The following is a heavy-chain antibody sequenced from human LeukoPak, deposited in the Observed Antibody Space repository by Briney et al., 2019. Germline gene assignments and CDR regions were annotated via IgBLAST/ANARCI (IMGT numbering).Heavy chain of an antibody. CDR1: GFTFSSYS. J-gene: IGHJ3*02. V-gene: IGHV3-21*01. Sequence: GGSLRLSXAASGFTFSSYSMNWVRQAPGKGLEWVSSISSSSSSYIYYADSVKSRFTISRDNAKNSLYLQMNSLRAEDTAVYYCASEQRGGAFDIWGQGTMVTVSS. CDR2: ISSSSSSYI. D-gene: IGHD3-16*01. CDR3: ASEQRGGAFDI.